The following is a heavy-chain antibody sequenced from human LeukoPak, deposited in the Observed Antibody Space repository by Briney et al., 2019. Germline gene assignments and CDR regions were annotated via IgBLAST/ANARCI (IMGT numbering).Heavy chain of an antibody. CDR1: GFTFSDYY. D-gene: IGHD6-19*01. V-gene: IGHV3-11*01. CDR3: ASKFGMYTSGWPLAA. Sequence: GGSLRLSCAASGFTFSDYYMSWIRQAPGKGLEWVSYISSSGSTIYYADSVKGRFTISRDNAKNSLYLQMNSLRAEDTAVYYCASKFGMYTSGWPLAAWGQGTLVTVSS. J-gene: IGHJ4*02. CDR2: ISSSGSTI.